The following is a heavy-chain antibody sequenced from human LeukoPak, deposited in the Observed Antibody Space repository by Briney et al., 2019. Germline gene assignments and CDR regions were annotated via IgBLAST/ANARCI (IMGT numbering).Heavy chain of an antibody. CDR2: IYTSGST. Sequence: PSETLSLTCTVSGGSISSYYWSWIRQPAGKGLEWIGRIYTSGSTNYNPSLKSRVTMSVDTSKNQFSLKLSSVTAADTAVYYCARDRQQLLHPYYYYYYMDVWGKGTTVTVSS. D-gene: IGHD6-13*01. CDR1: GGSISSYY. J-gene: IGHJ6*03. CDR3: ARDRQQLLHPYYYYYYMDV. V-gene: IGHV4-4*07.